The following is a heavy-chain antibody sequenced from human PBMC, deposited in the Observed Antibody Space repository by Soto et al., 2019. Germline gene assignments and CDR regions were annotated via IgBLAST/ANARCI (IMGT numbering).Heavy chain of an antibody. J-gene: IGHJ6*02. CDR3: ANDQRGRSSSWYDGVYYYYYYGMDV. D-gene: IGHD6-13*01. CDR1: GFTFSSYG. CDR2: ISYDGSNK. Sequence: QVQLVESGGGVVQPGRSLRLSCAASGFTFSSYGMHWVRQAPGKGLEWVAVISYDGSNKYYADSVKGRFTISRDNSKNTQYLQMNSLRAEDTAVYYCANDQRGRSSSWYDGVYYYYYYGMDVWGQGTTVTVSS. V-gene: IGHV3-30*18.